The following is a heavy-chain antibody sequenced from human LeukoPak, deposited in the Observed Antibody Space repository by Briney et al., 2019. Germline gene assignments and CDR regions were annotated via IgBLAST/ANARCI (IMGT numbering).Heavy chain of an antibody. V-gene: IGHV3-33*01. CDR3: ARDGSDYGDYSIDWYFDL. CDR1: GFTFSSYG. J-gene: IGHJ2*01. D-gene: IGHD4-17*01. Sequence: GGSLRLSCAASGFTFSSYGMHWVRQAPGKGLEWVAVIWYDGSNKYYADSVKGRFTISRDNSKNTLYLQMNSLRAEDTAVYYCARDGSDYGDYSIDWYFDLRGRGTLVTVSS. CDR2: IWYDGSNK.